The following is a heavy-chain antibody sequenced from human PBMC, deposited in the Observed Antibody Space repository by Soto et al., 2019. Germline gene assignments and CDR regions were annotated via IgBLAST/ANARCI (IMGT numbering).Heavy chain of an antibody. Sequence: GASVKVSCKASGYTFTTYVMHWLRQAPGQRLEWMGWINAGNGNTKYSQKFQGRVTITRDTSASTAYMELSSLTSEDTAVYYCARNVAGVDYWGQGTPVTVSS. CDR3: ARNVAGVDY. CDR1: GYTFTTYV. J-gene: IGHJ4*02. V-gene: IGHV1-3*01. CDR2: INAGNGNT. D-gene: IGHD6-19*01.